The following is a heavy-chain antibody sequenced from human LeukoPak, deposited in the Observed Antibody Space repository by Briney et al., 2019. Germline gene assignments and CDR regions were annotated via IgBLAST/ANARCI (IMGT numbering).Heavy chain of an antibody. CDR1: GGSFSGYH. J-gene: IGHJ4*02. Sequence: PSETLSLTCGVYGGSFSGYHWNWIRQPPGEGLEWIGEINHSGSTNYNPSLKSRVTISVDTSKKQFSLRLSSVTAADTAVYLCARGVRIAVADPHLDYWGQGTLVTVSS. CDR2: INHSGST. V-gene: IGHV4-34*01. CDR3: ARGVRIAVADPHLDY. D-gene: IGHD6-19*01.